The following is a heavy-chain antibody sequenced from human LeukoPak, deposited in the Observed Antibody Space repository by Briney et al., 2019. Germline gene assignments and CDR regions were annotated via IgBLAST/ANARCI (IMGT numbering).Heavy chain of an antibody. CDR2: INHSGST. CDR1: GGSFSGYY. D-gene: IGHD3-10*01. V-gene: IGHV4-34*01. CDR3: ARGPRGYYYGSGSYYHDY. Sequence: SETLSLTCAVYGGSFSGYYWSWIRQPPGKGLEWIGEINHSGSTNYNPSLKSRVTISVDTSKNQFSLKLSSVTAADTAVYYCARGPRGYYYGSGSYYHDYWGQGTLVTVSS. J-gene: IGHJ4*02.